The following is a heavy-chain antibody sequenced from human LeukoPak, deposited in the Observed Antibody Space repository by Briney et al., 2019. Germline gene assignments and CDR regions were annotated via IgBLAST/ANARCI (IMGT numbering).Heavy chain of an antibody. CDR2: INHSGST. V-gene: IGHV4-34*01. J-gene: IGHJ5*02. CDR1: GGSFSGYY. D-gene: IGHD2-15*01. CDR3: AELPFVGRVNPPPLYNWFDP. Sequence: SETLSLTCAVYGGSFSGYYWSWIRQPPGKGLEWIGEINHSGSTNYNPSLKSRVTISVDTSKNQFSLKLSSVTAADTAVYYCAELPFVGRVNPPPLYNWFDPWGQGTLVTVSS.